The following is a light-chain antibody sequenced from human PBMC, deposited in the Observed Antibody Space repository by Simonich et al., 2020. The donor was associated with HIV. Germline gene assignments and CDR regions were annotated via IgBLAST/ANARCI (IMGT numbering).Light chain of an antibody. Sequence: EIVMTQSPATLSVSPGERPTLSCRASQSVSSNLAWYQQKPGQAPRLLIYGASTRATGIPARFSGSGSGTEFTLTISSMQSEDFAVYYCEQYDSWPPSFGQGTKVEIK. V-gene: IGKV3-15*01. J-gene: IGKJ1*01. CDR3: EQYDSWPPS. CDR1: QSVSSN. CDR2: GAS.